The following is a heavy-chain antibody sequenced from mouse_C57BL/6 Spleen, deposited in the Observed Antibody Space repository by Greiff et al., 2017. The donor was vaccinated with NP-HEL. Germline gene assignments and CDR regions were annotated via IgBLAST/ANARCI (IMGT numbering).Heavy chain of an antibody. Sequence: VQLQESGPELVKPGASVKISCKASGYAFSSSWMNWVKQRPGKGLEWIGRIYPGDGDTNYNGKFKGKATLTADKSSSTAYMQLSRLTSEDSAVYFCARSEDLLLRSDWYFDVWGTGTTVTVSS. V-gene: IGHV1-82*01. CDR3: ARSEDLLLRSDWYFDV. CDR2: IYPGDGDT. J-gene: IGHJ1*03. D-gene: IGHD1-1*01. CDR1: GYAFSSSW.